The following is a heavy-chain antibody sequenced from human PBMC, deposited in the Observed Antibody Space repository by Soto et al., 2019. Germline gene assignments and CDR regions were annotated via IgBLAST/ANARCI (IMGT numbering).Heavy chain of an antibody. D-gene: IGHD6-13*01. J-gene: IGHJ4*02. CDR3: ASVPYSSRWPNHY. CDR2: ISSSGSTI. V-gene: IGHV3-48*03. Sequence: EVQLVESGGGLVQPGGSLRLSCAASGFTFSSYEMNWVRQAPGKGLEWVSYISSSGSTIYYADSVKGRFTISRDNAKNSLYLQMNRLRDEDTAVYYCASVPYSSRWPNHYWGQGTLVTVSS. CDR1: GFTFSSYE.